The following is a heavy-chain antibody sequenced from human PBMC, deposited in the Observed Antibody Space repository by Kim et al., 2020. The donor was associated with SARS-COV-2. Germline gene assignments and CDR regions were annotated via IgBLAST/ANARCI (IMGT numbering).Heavy chain of an antibody. D-gene: IGHD3-3*01. CDR2: IYYSGST. V-gene: IGHV4-59*08. J-gene: IGHJ4*02. CDR1: GGSISSYY. Sequence: SETLSLTCTVSGGSISSYYWSWIRQPPGKGLEWIGYIYYSGSTNYNPSLKSRVTISVDTSKNQFSLKLSSVTAADTAVYYCARHGYDLPALGWGQGTLVTVSS. CDR3: ARHGYDLPALG.